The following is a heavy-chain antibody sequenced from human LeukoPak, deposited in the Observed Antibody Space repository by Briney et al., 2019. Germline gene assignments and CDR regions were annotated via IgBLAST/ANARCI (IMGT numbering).Heavy chain of an antibody. Sequence: PSETLSLTCTVSGGSISSYYWSWIRQPPGKGLEWIGEINHSGSTNYNPSLKSRVTISVDTSKNQFSLKLSSVTAADTAVYYCARGGAITIFGVDYWGQGTLVTVSS. D-gene: IGHD3-3*01. V-gene: IGHV4-34*01. CDR3: ARGGAITIFGVDY. CDR1: GGSISSYY. CDR2: INHSGST. J-gene: IGHJ4*02.